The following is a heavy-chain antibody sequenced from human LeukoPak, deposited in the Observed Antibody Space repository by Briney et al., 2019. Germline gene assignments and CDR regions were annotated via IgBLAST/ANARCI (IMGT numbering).Heavy chain of an antibody. J-gene: IGHJ4*02. CDR3: ATYRQVLLPFES. CDR2: IKQDGSEK. D-gene: IGHD2-8*02. V-gene: IGHV3-7*03. CDR1: GLTFSTYW. Sequence: GGSLRLSCAASGLTFSTYWMSWVRQAPGKGLEWVANIKQDGSEKYYVDSVKGRFTISRDNAKNSLYLQMVSLRAEDTAIYYCATYRQVLLPFESWGQGTLVTVSS.